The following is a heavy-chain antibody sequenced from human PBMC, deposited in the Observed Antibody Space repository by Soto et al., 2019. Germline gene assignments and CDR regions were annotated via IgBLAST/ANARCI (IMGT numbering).Heavy chain of an antibody. CDR3: ATLARFYYYAMDV. CDR2: IYDSGST. D-gene: IGHD3-16*01. J-gene: IGHJ6*02. V-gene: IGHV4-59*08. CDR1: GGSINSYH. Sequence: QVQLQESGPGLVKPSEILSLTCTVSGGSINSYHWIWIRQPPGKGLEWIGYIYDSGSTNYNPSLKSRVTISVDTSKNQFSLKLSSVTAADTAVYYCATLARFYYYAMDVWGQGTTVTVSS.